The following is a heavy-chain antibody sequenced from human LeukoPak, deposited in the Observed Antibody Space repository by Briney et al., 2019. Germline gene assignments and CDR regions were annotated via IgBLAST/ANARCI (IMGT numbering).Heavy chain of an antibody. D-gene: IGHD3-22*01. CDR2: IYYSVTT. Sequence: SETLSLTCTVSGGSISSSSYYWGSIRQPPGKGLEWIGSIYYSVTTYYNPSLKSRGTISVDTSKNQFSLKLSSVTAADTAVYYCARELLRYYDSKNARGYYYYSMDVWGKGTTVTISS. CDR1: GGSISSSSYY. V-gene: IGHV4-39*02. J-gene: IGHJ6*03. CDR3: ARELLRYYDSKNARGYYYYSMDV.